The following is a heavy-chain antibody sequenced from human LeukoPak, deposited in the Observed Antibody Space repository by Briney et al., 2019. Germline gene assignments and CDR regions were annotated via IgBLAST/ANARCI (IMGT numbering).Heavy chain of an antibody. V-gene: IGHV3-23*01. J-gene: IGHJ4*02. D-gene: IGHD5-18*01. CDR2: ISGSGGST. CDR3: AKGLIQLWLQLY. Sequence: PGGSLRLSCAASGFTFSSYAMSWVRQAPGKGLEWVSAISGSGGSTYYADSVKGRFTISRDNSKSTLYLQMNSLRAEDTAVYYCAKGLIQLWLQLYWGQGTLVTVSS. CDR1: GFTFSSYA.